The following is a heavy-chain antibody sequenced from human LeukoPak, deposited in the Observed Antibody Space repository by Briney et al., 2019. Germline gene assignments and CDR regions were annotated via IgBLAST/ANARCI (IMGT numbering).Heavy chain of an antibody. J-gene: IGHJ4*02. V-gene: IGHV4-59*01. D-gene: IGHD7-27*01. CDR2: VYYTGST. Sequence: SETLSLTCTVSGDFITAYYWRWIRQPPPKGLEWIGYVYYTGSTEYNPCLRSRVTISLDLSKHQCSLNLTSVTAADTAVYHCASNTGTVFDYWGQGALVTVSS. CDR1: GDFITAYY. CDR3: ASNTGTVFDY.